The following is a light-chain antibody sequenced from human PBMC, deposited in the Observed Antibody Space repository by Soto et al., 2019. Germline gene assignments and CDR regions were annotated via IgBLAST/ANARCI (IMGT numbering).Light chain of an antibody. Sequence: QSALTQPACVSGSLGQSITISCTGTRSDVGGYNYVSWFQQYPGKAPKLMIYDVSTRPSGVSNRFSGSKSGNTASLTISGLQAEDEADYYCSSYTTTDTYVFGTGTKLTAL. CDR2: DVS. CDR1: RSDVGGYNY. CDR3: SSYTTTDTYV. J-gene: IGLJ1*01. V-gene: IGLV2-14*01.